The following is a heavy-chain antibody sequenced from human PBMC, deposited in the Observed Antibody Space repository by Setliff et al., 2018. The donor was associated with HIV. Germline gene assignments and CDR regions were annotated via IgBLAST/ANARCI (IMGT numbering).Heavy chain of an antibody. Sequence: ASVKVSCKASGYTFTDYGISWVRQAPGQGLEWMGWISAYNGNTNYAQKLQGRVTMTTDTSTSTAYMELRSLRSDDTAVYYCARDKAYYYDSSGSYDAFDIWGQGTMVTVS. J-gene: IGHJ3*02. CDR1: GYTFTDYG. CDR2: ISAYNGNT. CDR3: ARDKAYYYDSSGSYDAFDI. D-gene: IGHD3-22*01. V-gene: IGHV1-18*01.